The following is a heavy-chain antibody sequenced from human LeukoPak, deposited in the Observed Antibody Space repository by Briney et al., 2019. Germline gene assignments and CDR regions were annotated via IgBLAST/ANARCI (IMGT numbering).Heavy chain of an antibody. CDR2: IYYSGST. J-gene: IGHJ5*02. V-gene: IGHV4-59*01. Sequence: PSETLSLTCTVSGGSISSYYWSWIRQPPGKGLEWIGYIYYSGSTNYNPSLKSRVTISVDTSKNQFSLKLSSVTAADTAVYYCARARNYNWFDPWGQGTLVTVSS. CDR3: ARARNYNWFDP. CDR1: GGSISSYY.